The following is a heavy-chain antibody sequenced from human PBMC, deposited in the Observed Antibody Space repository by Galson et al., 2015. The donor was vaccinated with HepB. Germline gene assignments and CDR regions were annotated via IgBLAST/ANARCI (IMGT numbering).Heavy chain of an antibody. D-gene: IGHD3-10*01. V-gene: IGHV3-30*18. CDR3: AKDVIHRGISSFDY. CDR1: GFILSGYG. CDR2: ISYDGSNK. J-gene: IGHJ4*02. Sequence: SLRLSCAASGFILSGYGMHWVRQAPGKGLEWVALISYDGSNKYYADSVKGRFTISRGNSKNTLSLQMNSLRIEDTAVYFCAKDVIHRGISSFDYWGQGTLVTVSS.